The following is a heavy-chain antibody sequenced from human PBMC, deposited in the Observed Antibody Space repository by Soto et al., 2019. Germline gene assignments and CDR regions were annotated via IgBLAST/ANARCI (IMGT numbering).Heavy chain of an antibody. CDR3: ARAWYCSGGTCFHGNCDY. Sequence: QVKLVQSGAEVKRPGASVKVSCKASGYTFTTYYMHWVRQAPGQGLEWLGIINPNGGSTTYAQKFHGRVTMTRDTSTSTVYLELSSLRSEDTGVYYCARAWYCSGGTCFHGNCDYWGQGTLVTVSA. D-gene: IGHD2-15*01. J-gene: IGHJ4*02. V-gene: IGHV1-46*01. CDR1: GYTFTTYY. CDR2: INPNGGST.